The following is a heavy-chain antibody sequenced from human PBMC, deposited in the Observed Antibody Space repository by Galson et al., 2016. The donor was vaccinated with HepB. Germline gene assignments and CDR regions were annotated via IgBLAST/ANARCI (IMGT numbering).Heavy chain of an antibody. V-gene: IGHV1-69*13. CDR2: IIPIFATR. J-gene: IGHJ4*02. CDR3: ARANITIFGVVSKRGPDY. Sequence: SVKVSCKASGGTFSSSAISWVRQAPGQGLEWMGNIIPIFATRNSARQFQGRVTITADESTSTAYMELTILRSEDTAVYYCARANITIFGVVSKRGPDYWGQGTLVTVSS. D-gene: IGHD3-3*01. CDR1: GGTFSSSA.